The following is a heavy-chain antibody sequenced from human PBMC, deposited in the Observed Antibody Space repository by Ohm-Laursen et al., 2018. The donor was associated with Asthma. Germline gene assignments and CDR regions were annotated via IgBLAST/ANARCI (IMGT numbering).Heavy chain of an antibody. Sequence: SLRLSCSASGFTFSSYGMHWVRQAPGKGLELVAIISFHGYNQYYTDSVRGRFTISRDNSRSTLYLQMNSLRPEDTAVYYCARDFYTSSPHPKSFGLWGQGTLVSVSS. CDR3: ARDFYTSSPHPKSFGL. CDR1: GFTFSSYG. J-gene: IGHJ4*02. CDR2: ISFHGYNQ. D-gene: IGHD6-6*01. V-gene: IGHV3-30*03.